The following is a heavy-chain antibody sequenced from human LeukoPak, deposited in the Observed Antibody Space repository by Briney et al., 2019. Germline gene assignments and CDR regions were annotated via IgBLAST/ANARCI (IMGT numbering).Heavy chain of an antibody. J-gene: IGHJ4*02. V-gene: IGHV1-2*02. CDR3: ARGAGEGYTYGRYYFDY. Sequence: ASVKVSCKASGYTFTGYYMHWVRQAPGQGLEWMGWINPNSGGTDYAQKFQGRVTMTRDTSISTAYMELSRLRSDDTAVYYCARGAGEGYTYGRYYFDYWGQGTLVTVSS. CDR2: INPNSGGT. CDR1: GYTFTGYY. D-gene: IGHD5-18*01.